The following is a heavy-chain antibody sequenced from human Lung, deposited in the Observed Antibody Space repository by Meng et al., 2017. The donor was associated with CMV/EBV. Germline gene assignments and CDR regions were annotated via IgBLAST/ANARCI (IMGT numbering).Heavy chain of an antibody. J-gene: IGHJ6*02. CDR1: GGSISSYY. CDR3: ARSDFWSGYGMDV. V-gene: IGHV4-59*01. Sequence: SETLSLXXTVSGGSISSYYWSWIRQPPGKGLEWIGYIYYSGSTNYNPSLKSRVTISVDTSKNQFSLKLSSVTAADTAVYYCARSDFWSGYGMDVWGQGTPVTVSS. D-gene: IGHD3-3*01. CDR2: IYYSGST.